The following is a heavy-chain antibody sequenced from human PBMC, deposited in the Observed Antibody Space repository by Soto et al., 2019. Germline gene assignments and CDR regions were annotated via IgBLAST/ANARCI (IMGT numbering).Heavy chain of an antibody. V-gene: IGHV3-23*01. CDR1: RFTFSSYT. CDR2: ISGSGGST. D-gene: IGHD3-16*01. J-gene: IGHJ3*02. CDR3: AKDQEKFGGVIALGHAHAAFDI. Sequence: GESLRLSCATSRFTFSSYTMSWVRQAPGKGLEWVSAISGSGGSTYYADSVKGRFTISRDNSKNTLYLQMNSLRAEDTAVYYCAKDQEKFGGVIALGHAHAAFDIWGQGTIVTVSS.